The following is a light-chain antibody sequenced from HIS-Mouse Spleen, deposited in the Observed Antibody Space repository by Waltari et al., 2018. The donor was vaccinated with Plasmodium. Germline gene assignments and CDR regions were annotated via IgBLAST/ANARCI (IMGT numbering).Light chain of an antibody. CDR2: QDS. J-gene: IGLJ1*01. V-gene: IGLV3-1*01. CDR3: QAWDSSTDYV. Sequence: SYELTQPPSVSVSPGPTASITCSGDKLGDKYACWYQQKPGQYPVLVIYQDSKRPSGIPERFSGSNAGNTATLTISGTQAMDEADYYCQAWDSSTDYVFGTGTKVTVL. CDR1: KLGDKY.